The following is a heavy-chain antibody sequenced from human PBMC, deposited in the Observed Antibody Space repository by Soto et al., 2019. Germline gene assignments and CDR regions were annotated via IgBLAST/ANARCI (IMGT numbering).Heavy chain of an antibody. J-gene: IGHJ5*02. D-gene: IGHD6-13*01. CDR3: ARAGSSIWSRDHWFDP. V-gene: IGHV3-30-3*01. Sequence: QVQLVESGGGVVQPGRSLRLSCAASGFTFSSYPMHWVRQAPGKGLEWVAIISYDGSNKYYADSVKGRFTISRDNSKNTLYLQMNSLRSEETAVYYCARAGSSIWSRDHWFDPWGQGTLVTVSS. CDR2: ISYDGSNK. CDR1: GFTFSSYP.